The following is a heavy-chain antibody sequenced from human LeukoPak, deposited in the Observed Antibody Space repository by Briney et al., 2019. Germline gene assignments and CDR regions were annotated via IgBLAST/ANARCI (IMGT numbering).Heavy chain of an antibody. D-gene: IGHD3-10*01. Sequence: GGSLRLSCAASGFTFSSYAMSWVRQAPGKGLEWVSAISGSGGSTYYADSVKGRFAISRDNSKNTLYLQMNSLRAEDTAVYYCAKDLSYYGSGSYPNWFDPWGQGTLVTVSS. J-gene: IGHJ5*02. V-gene: IGHV3-23*01. CDR2: ISGSGGST. CDR3: AKDLSYYGSGSYPNWFDP. CDR1: GFTFSSYA.